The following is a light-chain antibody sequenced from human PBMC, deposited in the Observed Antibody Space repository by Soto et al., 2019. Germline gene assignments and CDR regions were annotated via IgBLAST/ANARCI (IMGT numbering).Light chain of an antibody. CDR1: SSDVGGYNF. V-gene: IGLV2-8*01. CDR3: SSYAGNRHFYV. Sequence: QSALTQPPSASGSPGQSVAISCTGTSSDVGGYNFVSRYQQHPGKAPRLVIYEVTKRPSGIPDRFSGSKSGNTASLTVSGLQAEDEADYYCSSYAGNRHFYVFGTGTKLTVL. CDR2: EVT. J-gene: IGLJ1*01.